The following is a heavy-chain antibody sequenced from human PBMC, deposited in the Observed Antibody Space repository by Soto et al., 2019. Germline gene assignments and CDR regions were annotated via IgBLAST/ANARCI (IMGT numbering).Heavy chain of an antibody. Sequence: GGSLRLSCAASGFSFSSYAMSWVRQAPGKGLDWVSSISGGGGSTYYADSVKGRFTISRDNSKNTLYLQMNSLRAEDTAVYYCAKHKLVSYYYYGMDVWGQGTTVTVSS. D-gene: IGHD6-6*01. CDR3: AKHKLVSYYYYGMDV. J-gene: IGHJ6*02. CDR1: GFSFSSYA. V-gene: IGHV3-23*01. CDR2: ISGGGGST.